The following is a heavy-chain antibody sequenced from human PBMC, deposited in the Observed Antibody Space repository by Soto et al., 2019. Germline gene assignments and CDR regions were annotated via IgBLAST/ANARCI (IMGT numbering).Heavy chain of an antibody. V-gene: IGHV3-21*01. CDR1: GFTFSSYS. CDR3: ARAPTGTTVTTGHYGMDV. D-gene: IGHD4-17*01. Sequence: GGSLRLSCAASGFTFSSYSMNWVRQAPGKGLEWVSSISSSSYIYYADSVKGRFTISRDNAKNSLYLQMNSLRAEDTAVYYCARAPTGTTVTTGHYGMDVWGKGTTVTVSS. CDR2: ISSSSYI. J-gene: IGHJ6*04.